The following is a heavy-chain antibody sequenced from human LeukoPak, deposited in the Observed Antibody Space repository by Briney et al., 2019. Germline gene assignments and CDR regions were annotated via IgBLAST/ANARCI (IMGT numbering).Heavy chain of an antibody. CDR3: ARMDIVATTDFAY. CDR1: GYTFTSYD. J-gene: IGHJ4*02. V-gene: IGHV1-8*01. Sequence: ASVKVSCKASGYTFTSYDINWVRQATGQGLEWMGWMNPNSGNTGYAQKFQGRVPMTRNTSISTAYMELSSLRSEDTAVYYCARMDIVATTDFAYWGQGPLVTVSS. D-gene: IGHD5-12*01. CDR2: MNPNSGNT.